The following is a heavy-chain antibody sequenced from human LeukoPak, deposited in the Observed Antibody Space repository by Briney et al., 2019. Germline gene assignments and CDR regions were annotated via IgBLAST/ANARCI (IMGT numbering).Heavy chain of an antibody. J-gene: IGHJ6*02. V-gene: IGHV1-69*13. D-gene: IGHD2-2*01. CDR3: ARSLGQIVVVPAAMGLYYYYYGMDV. Sequence: SVNVSCTASGGTFSSYAISWVRQAPGQGLEWMGGIIPIFGTANYAQKFQGRVTITADESTSTAYMELSSLRSEDTAVYYCARSLGQIVVVPAAMGLYYYYYGMDVWGQGTTVTVSS. CDR2: IIPIFGTA. CDR1: GGTFSSYA.